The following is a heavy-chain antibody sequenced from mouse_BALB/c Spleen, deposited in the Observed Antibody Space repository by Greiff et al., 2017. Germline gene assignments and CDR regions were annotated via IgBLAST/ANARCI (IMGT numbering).Heavy chain of an antibody. CDR3: ARAPHYERAMDY. D-gene: IGHD2-4*01. V-gene: IGHV1-80*01. CDR1: GYAFSSYW. CDR2: IYPGDGDT. J-gene: IGHJ4*01. Sequence: QVQLKQSGAELVRPGSSVKISCKASGYAFSSYWMNWVKQRPGQGLEWIGQIYPGDGDTNYNGKFKGKATLTADKSSSTAYMQLSSLTSEDSAVYFCARAPHYERAMDYWGQGTSVTVSS.